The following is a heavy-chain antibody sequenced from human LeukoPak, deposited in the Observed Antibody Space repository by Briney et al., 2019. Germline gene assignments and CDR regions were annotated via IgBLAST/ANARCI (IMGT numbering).Heavy chain of an antibody. J-gene: IGHJ4*03. CDR3: ARINTIFGGINNGF. Sequence: ASVRLSCKASGYTFTDYYIHWVRQAPGQGLEWMGWINPNSGATNFAQEFQGRLTMTGDTSISTAYMELSRLRSDDTAVYYCARINTIFGGINNGFWGHVAPVTVSS. D-gene: IGHD3-3*01. V-gene: IGHV1-2*02. CDR2: INPNSGAT. CDR1: GYTFTDYY.